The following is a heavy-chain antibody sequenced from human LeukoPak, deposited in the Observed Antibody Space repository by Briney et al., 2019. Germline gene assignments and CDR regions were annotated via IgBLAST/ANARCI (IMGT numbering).Heavy chain of an antibody. V-gene: IGHV4-4*02. Sequence: SETLSLTCAVSGDSISSNNWWSWVRQPPGKGLEWIGEIYHSGSTTYNPSLRSRVTISVDRSENQFSLKLSSVTAADTAVYYCARVVVTSNWFDPWGQGTLVTVSS. J-gene: IGHJ5*02. CDR2: IYHSGST. CDR1: GDSISSNNW. D-gene: IGHD2-21*02. CDR3: ARVVVTSNWFDP.